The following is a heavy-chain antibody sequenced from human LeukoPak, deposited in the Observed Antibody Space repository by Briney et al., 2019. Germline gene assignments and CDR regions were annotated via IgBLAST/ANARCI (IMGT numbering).Heavy chain of an antibody. CDR1: GFTFSSYA. J-gene: IGHJ4*02. D-gene: IGHD3-22*01. Sequence: PGGSLRLSCAASGFTFSSYAMSWVRQAPGKGLEWVSAISGSGGSTYYADSVKGRFTISRDNSKNTLYLQMNSLRAEDTAVYYCAKASAMIVVVSKHFDYWGQGTLATVSS. CDR3: AKASAMIVVVSKHFDY. V-gene: IGHV3-23*01. CDR2: ISGSGGST.